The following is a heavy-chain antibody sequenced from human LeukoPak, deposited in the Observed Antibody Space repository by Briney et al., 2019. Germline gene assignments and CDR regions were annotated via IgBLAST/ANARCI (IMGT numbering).Heavy chain of an antibody. CDR2: IRYDGSNK. J-gene: IGHJ4*02. CDR1: GFTFSSYG. V-gene: IGHV3-30*02. CDR3: AKDGMVLGVTEFDY. D-gene: IGHD3-10*01. Sequence: GGSLRLSCAASGFTFSSYGMHWVRQAPGKGLEWVAFIRYDGSNKYYADSVKGRFTISRDNSKNTLYLQMNSLRAEDTAVYYCAKDGMVLGVTEFDYWGQGTLVTVSS.